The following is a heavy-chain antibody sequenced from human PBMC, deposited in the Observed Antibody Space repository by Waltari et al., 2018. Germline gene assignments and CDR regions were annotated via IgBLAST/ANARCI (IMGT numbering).Heavy chain of an antibody. CDR2: IYTSGST. Sequence: QVQLQESGPGLVKPSQTLSLTCTVSGGSISSGSYYWSWIRQPAGKGLEWIGRIYTSGSTNYNPPLKSRVTISVDTSKNQFSLKLSSVTAADTAVYYCARVPSMVQAFDYWGQGTLVTVSS. V-gene: IGHV4-61*02. J-gene: IGHJ4*02. CDR3: ARVPSMVQAFDY. CDR1: GGSISSGSYY. D-gene: IGHD3-10*01.